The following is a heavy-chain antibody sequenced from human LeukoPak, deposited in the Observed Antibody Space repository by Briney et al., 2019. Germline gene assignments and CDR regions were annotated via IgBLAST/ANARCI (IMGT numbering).Heavy chain of an antibody. J-gene: IGHJ3*02. CDR2: ISAYNGNT. D-gene: IGHD3-22*01. CDR1: GYTFTSYG. CDR3: ARAGGSGYYDSSGYYPHAFDI. V-gene: IGHV1-18*01. Sequence: GASVKVSCKASGYTFTSYGISWVRQAPGQGLEWMGWISAYNGNTNYAQKLQGRVTMTTDTSTSTAYMELRSLRSDDTAVYYCARAGGSGYYDSSGYYPHAFDIWDQGTMVTVSS.